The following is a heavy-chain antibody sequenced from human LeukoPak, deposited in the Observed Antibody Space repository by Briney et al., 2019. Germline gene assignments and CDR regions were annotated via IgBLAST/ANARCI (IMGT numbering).Heavy chain of an antibody. CDR2: ISATGYTV. J-gene: IGHJ3*02. V-gene: IGHV3-11*04. D-gene: IGHD5-18*01. CDR3: ARARSSYGYGDAFDI. Sequence: GGSLRLSCEASRFTFSDYYMTWIRQAPGKGLEWVSYISATGYTVFYADSVKGRFTISRDNSKNTLYLQMNSLRAEDTAVYYCARARSSYGYGDAFDIWGQGTMVTVSS. CDR1: RFTFSDYY.